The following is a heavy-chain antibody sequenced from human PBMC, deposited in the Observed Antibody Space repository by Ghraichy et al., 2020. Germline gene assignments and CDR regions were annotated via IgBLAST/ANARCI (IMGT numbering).Heavy chain of an antibody. CDR1: GGSISSYY. CDR3: ARGDYSGYDPIR. D-gene: IGHD5-12*01. J-gene: IGHJ4*02. CDR2: IYYSGST. Sequence: GSLRLSCTVSGGSISSYYWSWIRQPPGKGLEWIGYIYYSGSTNYNPSLKSRVTISVDTSKNQFSLKLSSVTAADTAVYYCARGDYSGYDPIRWGQGTLVTVSS. V-gene: IGHV4-59*01.